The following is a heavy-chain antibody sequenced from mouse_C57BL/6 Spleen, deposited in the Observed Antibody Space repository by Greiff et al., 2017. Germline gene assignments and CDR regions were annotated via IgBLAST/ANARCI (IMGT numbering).Heavy chain of an antibody. J-gene: IGHJ4*01. D-gene: IGHD2-5*01. V-gene: IGHV2-6-1*01. CDR1: GFSLTSYG. CDR3: ARQRSNYHYYAMDY. Sequence: VKVVESGPGLVAPSQSLSITCTVSGFSLTSYGVHWVRQPPGKGLEWLVVIWSDGSTTYNSALKSRLSISKDNSKSQVFLKMNSLQTDDTAMYYCARQRSNYHYYAMDYWGQGTSVTVSS. CDR2: IWSDGST.